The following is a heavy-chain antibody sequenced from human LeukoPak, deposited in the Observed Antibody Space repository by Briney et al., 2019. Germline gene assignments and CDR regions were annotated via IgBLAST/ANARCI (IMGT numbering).Heavy chain of an antibody. Sequence: SETLSLTCTVSGGSISSSSYYWGWIRQPPGKGLEWIGSIYYSGSTYYNPSLKSRFTISVDTSKNQFSLKLRSVTAADTAVYYCARVTSRLGWFDPWGQGTLVTVSS. D-gene: IGHD1-14*01. CDR1: GGSISSSSYY. V-gene: IGHV4-39*07. CDR2: IYYSGST. CDR3: ARVTSRLGWFDP. J-gene: IGHJ5*02.